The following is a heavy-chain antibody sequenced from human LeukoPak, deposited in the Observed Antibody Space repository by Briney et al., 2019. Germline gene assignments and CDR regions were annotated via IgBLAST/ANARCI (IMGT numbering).Heavy chain of an antibody. CDR3: ATVVWIDY. CDR1: GFTFSSYG. D-gene: IGHD4-23*01. V-gene: IGHV3-30*03. Sequence: GGSLRLSCAASGFTFSSYGMHWVRQAPGKGLEWVAVISYDGSNKYYADSVKGRFTISRDNSKNTLYLQMNSLRAEDTAVYYCATVVWIDYWGQGTLVTVSS. CDR2: ISYDGSNK. J-gene: IGHJ4*02.